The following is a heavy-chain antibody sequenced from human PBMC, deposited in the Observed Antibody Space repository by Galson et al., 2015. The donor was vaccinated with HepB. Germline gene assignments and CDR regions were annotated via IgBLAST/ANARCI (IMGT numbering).Heavy chain of an antibody. V-gene: IGHV3-9*01. D-gene: IGHD5-18*01. CDR2: ISWNSGSI. CDR1: GFTFDDYA. CDR3: AKGTAMGTAQFDY. J-gene: IGHJ4*02. Sequence: SLRLSCAASGFTFDDYAMHWVRQAPGKGLEWVSGISWNSGSIGYTDSVKGRFTISRDNAKNSLYLQMNSLRAEDTALYYCAKGTAMGTAQFDYWGQGTLVTVSS.